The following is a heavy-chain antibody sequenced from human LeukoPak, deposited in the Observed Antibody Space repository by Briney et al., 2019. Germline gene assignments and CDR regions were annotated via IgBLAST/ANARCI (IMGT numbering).Heavy chain of an antibody. CDR3: ARTVTQFISGYVVRYMDV. J-gene: IGHJ6*03. CDR2: MNPNSGNT. CDR1: GYTFTSYD. V-gene: IGHV1-8*03. Sequence: ASVKVSCKASGYTFTSYDINWVRQATGQGLEWMGWMNPNSGNTGYAQKFQGRVTITRNTSISTAYMELSSLRSEDTAVYYCARTVTQFISGYVVRYMDVWGKGTTVTVSS. D-gene: IGHD2-15*01.